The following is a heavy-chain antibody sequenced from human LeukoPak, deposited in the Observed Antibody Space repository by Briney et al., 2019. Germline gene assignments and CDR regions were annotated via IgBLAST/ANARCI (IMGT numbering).Heavy chain of an antibody. J-gene: IGHJ4*02. CDR3: AKVVAILRFLEWNIFDY. Sequence: PGGSLRLSCAASGFSFSSYAMSWVRQAPGKGLEWVSAISGSGGSTYYADSVKGRFTISRDNSKNTLYLQMNNLRAEDTAVYYCAKVVAILRFLEWNIFDYWGQGTLVTVSS. V-gene: IGHV3-23*01. CDR2: ISGSGGST. CDR1: GFSFSSYA. D-gene: IGHD3-3*01.